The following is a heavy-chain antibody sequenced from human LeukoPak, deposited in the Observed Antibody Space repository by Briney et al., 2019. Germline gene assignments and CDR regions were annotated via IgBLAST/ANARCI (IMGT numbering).Heavy chain of an antibody. Sequence: SGGSLRLSCAASGLIFSSYAMSWVRQAPGKGLEWASSVSGSGKNTYYADSVKGRFTISRDNSKNTLHLQMNSLRAEDTAVYFCAKDLNGYYKAIDYWGQGTLVTVSS. CDR2: VSGSGKNT. CDR3: AKDLNGYYKAIDY. CDR1: GLIFSSYA. J-gene: IGHJ4*02. D-gene: IGHD3-9*01. V-gene: IGHV3-23*01.